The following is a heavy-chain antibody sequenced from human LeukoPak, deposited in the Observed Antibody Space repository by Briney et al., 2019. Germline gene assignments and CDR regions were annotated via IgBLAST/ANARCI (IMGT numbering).Heavy chain of an antibody. V-gene: IGHV1-69*02. CDR2: IIPIIGME. D-gene: IGHD3-3*01. Sequence: SVKVSCKASGYTFTGYYMHWVRQAPGQGPEWMGRIIPIIGMEDYAQKFQGRVTITADKSTSTAYMELSSLRSEDTAVYYCAVPTLEYWGQGTLVTVSS. CDR3: AVPTLEY. J-gene: IGHJ4*02. CDR1: GYTFTGYY.